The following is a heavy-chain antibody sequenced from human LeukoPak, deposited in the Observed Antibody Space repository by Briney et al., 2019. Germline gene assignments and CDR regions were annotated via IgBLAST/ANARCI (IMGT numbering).Heavy chain of an antibody. CDR1: GFTFSSYA. Sequence: GGSLRLSCAASGFTFSSYAMSWVRQAPGKGLEWVSAISGSGGSTYYADSVKGRFTISRDNSENTLYLQMNSQRAEDTAVYYCAKVCFFGGIPYYFDYWGQGTLVTVSS. CDR3: AKVCFFGGIPYYFDY. V-gene: IGHV3-23*01. D-gene: IGHD2-15*01. CDR2: ISGSGGST. J-gene: IGHJ4*02.